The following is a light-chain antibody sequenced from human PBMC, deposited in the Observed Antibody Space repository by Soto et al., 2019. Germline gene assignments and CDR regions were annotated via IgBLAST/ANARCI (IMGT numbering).Light chain of an antibody. V-gene: IGKV1-5*03. Sequence: DIQMTQSPSTLSASVGDRVTITCRASQSISSWLAWYQQKPGKAPKLLIYKASSLESGVPSRFSGSGSGTKFHLSISSLPPDDFATYYCQQYNSYPLTFGGGTKVEIK. CDR1: QSISSW. CDR2: KAS. CDR3: QQYNSYPLT. J-gene: IGKJ4*01.